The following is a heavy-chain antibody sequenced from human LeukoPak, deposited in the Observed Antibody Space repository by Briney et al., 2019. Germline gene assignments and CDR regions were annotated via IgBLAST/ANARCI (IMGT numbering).Heavy chain of an antibody. D-gene: IGHD5-18*01. CDR2: FTAGGNST. J-gene: IGHJ4*02. CDR3: AKVLSKIYIYGPFDY. Sequence: GGSLRLSCAASGFTFRDYAMTWVRQAPGKGPEWVSTFTAGGNSTYYADSVKGRFIITRDNSKNTLYLQMNSLRAEDTAVYYCAKVLSKIYIYGPFDYWGQGSLVTVSS. CDR1: GFTFRDYA. V-gene: IGHV3-23*01.